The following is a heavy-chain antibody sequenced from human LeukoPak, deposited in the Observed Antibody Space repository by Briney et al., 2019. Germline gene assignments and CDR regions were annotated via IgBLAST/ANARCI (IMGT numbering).Heavy chain of an antibody. V-gene: IGHV3-23*01. CDR2: IRGYGYNT. Sequence: GSLRHSCAASGLTFRNYAMSWVRQAPEKGLEWVSPIRGYGYNTYYADSVQGRFTIYRDNSKNTLYLQMHSLRAEDTAVYYCAKMGPGAYYYYSSDFDFWGQGTLVTVSA. D-gene: IGHD3-22*01. J-gene: IGHJ4*02. CDR1: GLTFRNYA. CDR3: AKMGPGAYYYYSSDFDF.